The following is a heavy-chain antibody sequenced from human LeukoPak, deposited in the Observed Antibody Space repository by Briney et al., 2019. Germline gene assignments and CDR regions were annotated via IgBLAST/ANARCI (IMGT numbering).Heavy chain of an antibody. CDR2: IYYSGST. CDR3: ARGHGWQFYWYFDL. J-gene: IGHJ2*01. V-gene: IGHV4-59*01. Sequence: SETLSLTCTVSGGSISDYYWSWIRQPPGKGLEWIGYIYYSGSTNYNPSLKSRVTISVDTSKNQFSLTLSSVTAADTAVYYCARGHGWQFYWYFDLWGRGTLVTVSS. D-gene: IGHD6-19*01. CDR1: GGSISDYY.